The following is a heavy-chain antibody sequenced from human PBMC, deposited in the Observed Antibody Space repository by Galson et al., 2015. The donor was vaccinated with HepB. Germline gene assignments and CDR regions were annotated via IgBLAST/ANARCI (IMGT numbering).Heavy chain of an antibody. V-gene: IGHV3-15*01. CDR1: GFTFSNAW. Sequence: SLRLSCAASGFTFSNAWMSWVRQAPGKGLEWVGRIKSKTDGGTTDYAAPVKGRFTISRDDSKNTLYLQMNSLKTEDTAVYYCTTVTRHLSYNWNYGLRLKGNPTYDAWGQGTLVTVSS. D-gene: IGHD1-7*01. CDR3: TTVTRHLSYNWNYGLRLKGNPTYDA. CDR2: IKSKTDGGTT. J-gene: IGHJ5*02.